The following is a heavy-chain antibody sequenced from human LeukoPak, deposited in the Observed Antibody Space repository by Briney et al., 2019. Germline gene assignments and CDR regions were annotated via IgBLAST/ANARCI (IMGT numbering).Heavy chain of an antibody. D-gene: IGHD3-10*01. CDR3: AAPGSGSYYH. CDR2: INHSGST. CDR1: GGSFSGYY. V-gene: IGHV4-34*01. Sequence: SETLSLTCAVYGGSFSGYYWSWLRQPPGKGLEWIGEINHSGSTNYNPSLKSRVTISVDTSKNQFFLKLSSVTAADTAVYYCAAPGSGSYYHWGQGILVTVSS. J-gene: IGHJ4*02.